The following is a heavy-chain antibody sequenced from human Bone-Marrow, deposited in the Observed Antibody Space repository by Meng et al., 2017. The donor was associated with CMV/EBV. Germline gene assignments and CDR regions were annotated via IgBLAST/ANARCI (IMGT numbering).Heavy chain of an antibody. CDR1: GFTFSSYS. CDR3: ARAFSYSFDY. J-gene: IGHJ4*02. Sequence: GESLKISCAASGFTFSSYSMNWVRQAPGKGLEWVSSISSSSSYIYYADSVKGRFTISRDNAKNTLYLQMNSLRAEDTAVYYCARAFSYSFDYWGQGTLVTVSS. V-gene: IGHV3-21*01. D-gene: IGHD4-11*01. CDR2: ISSSSSYI.